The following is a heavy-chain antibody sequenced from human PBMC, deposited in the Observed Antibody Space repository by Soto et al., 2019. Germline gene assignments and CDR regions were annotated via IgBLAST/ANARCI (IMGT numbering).Heavy chain of an antibody. D-gene: IGHD6-19*01. J-gene: IGHJ4*02. CDR2: ISGSGGTT. V-gene: IGHV3-23*01. CDR3: AKDQGGQWLAWTFDY. Sequence: EVQLLESGGGLVQPGGSLRLSCEVSGFTFSNYAMIWVRQAPGKGLEWVSVISGSGGTTYYADSVKGRFSISRDNSKNTLYLQMNSLRAQDSALYFCAKDQGGQWLAWTFDYWGQGTLVTVSS. CDR1: GFTFSNYA.